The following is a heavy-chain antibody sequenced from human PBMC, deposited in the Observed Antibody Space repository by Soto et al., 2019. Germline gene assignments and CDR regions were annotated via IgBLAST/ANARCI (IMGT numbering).Heavy chain of an antibody. Sequence: EVQLLESGGALKQPGGSLSFSCAASGFTFSSHAMSWVRQAPGKGLEWVASIIGDGRSTNYADSVKGRFTISRDNFQRMLHLQMNSLRAEDTAFFYCTKRMSDRLPILDIVYWCQGTVLTVSS. CDR1: GFTFSSHA. J-gene: IGHJ4*02. V-gene: IGHV3-23*01. CDR3: TKRMSDRLPILDIVY. D-gene: IGHD2-21*02. CDR2: IIGDGRST.